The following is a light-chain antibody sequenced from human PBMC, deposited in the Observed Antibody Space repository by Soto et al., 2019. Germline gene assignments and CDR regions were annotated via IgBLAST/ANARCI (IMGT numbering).Light chain of an antibody. Sequence: QSVLTQPPSASATPGQMVTISCSGSDSNIGSNSVNWYRQVPGTAPKLLIYNNNHRPSGVPDRFSGSKSGTSASLAVSGLQSDDEADYYCAAWDDSLTGSWVFGGGTKLTVL. V-gene: IGLV1-44*01. CDR3: AAWDDSLTGSWV. J-gene: IGLJ3*02. CDR2: NNN. CDR1: DSNIGSNS.